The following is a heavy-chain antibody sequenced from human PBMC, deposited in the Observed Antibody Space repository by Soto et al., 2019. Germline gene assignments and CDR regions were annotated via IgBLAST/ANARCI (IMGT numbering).Heavy chain of an antibody. V-gene: IGHV3-7*04. CDR2: IKQDGSEK. Sequence: EVQLVESRGGLVQPGGSLRLSCAASAFTFRNYWMSWVRQAPGKGLECVAKIKQDGSEKYYVDSVKGRFTISRDNAKNSVYLQMNSLTVEDTAMYYCARASSSTSGAIDYWGQGTLVTVSS. CDR1: AFTFRNYW. CDR3: ARASSSTSGAIDY. J-gene: IGHJ4*02. D-gene: IGHD2-2*01.